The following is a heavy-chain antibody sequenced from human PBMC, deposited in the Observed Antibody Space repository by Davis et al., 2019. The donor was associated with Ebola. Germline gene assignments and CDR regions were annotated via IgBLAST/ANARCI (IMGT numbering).Heavy chain of an antibody. CDR2: IYYSGST. Sequence: MPSETLSLTCPLSGGSISSYYCSWIRQPPGKGLEWIGYIYYSGSTNYNPSLKSRVTIPVDTSKNQFSLKLSYVTAADTAVYYCSTSSSLWYFDLWGRGTLVTVSS. D-gene: IGHD6-13*01. CDR1: GGSISSYY. J-gene: IGHJ2*01. V-gene: IGHV4-59*08. CDR3: STSSSLWYFDL.